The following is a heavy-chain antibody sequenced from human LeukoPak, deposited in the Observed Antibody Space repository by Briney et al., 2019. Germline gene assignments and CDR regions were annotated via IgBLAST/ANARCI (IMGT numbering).Heavy chain of an antibody. Sequence: QSGGSLRLSCAASGFTFSSYGMHWVRQAPGKGLEWVAFIRYDGSNKYYADSVKGRFTISRDNSKNTLYLQMNSLRAEDTAVYYCARVGAVAGTFDYWGQGTLVTVSS. V-gene: IGHV3-30*02. CDR2: IRYDGSNK. CDR1: GFTFSSYG. D-gene: IGHD6-19*01. J-gene: IGHJ4*02. CDR3: ARVGAVAGTFDY.